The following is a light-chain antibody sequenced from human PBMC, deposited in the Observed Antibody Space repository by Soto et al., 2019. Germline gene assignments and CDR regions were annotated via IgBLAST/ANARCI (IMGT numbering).Light chain of an antibody. CDR2: DAS. V-gene: IGKV3-20*01. J-gene: IGKJ4*01. CDR1: QSVSSN. CDR3: QQYGSSPLT. Sequence: EIVMTQSPATLSVSPWERATLSCRASQSVSSNLAWYQQKRGQAPRLLIYDASNRATGIPARFSGSGSGTDFTLTISRLEPEDFAVFYCQQYGSSPLTFGGGTKVDNK.